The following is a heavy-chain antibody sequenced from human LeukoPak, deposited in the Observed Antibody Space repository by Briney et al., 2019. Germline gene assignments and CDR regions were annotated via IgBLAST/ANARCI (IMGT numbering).Heavy chain of an antibody. J-gene: IGHJ4*02. Sequence: SQTLSLTCSVSGVSISGGNYHWSWIRQPAGKGLEWIGRIYSSGSTNYNPSLKSRVTISVDTSKNQFSLKLSSVTAADTAVYYCARDVGGNYQYFDNWGQGTLVTVSS. D-gene: IGHD4-11*01. CDR1: GVSISGGNYH. CDR3: ARDVGGNYQYFDN. CDR2: IYSSGST. V-gene: IGHV4-61*02.